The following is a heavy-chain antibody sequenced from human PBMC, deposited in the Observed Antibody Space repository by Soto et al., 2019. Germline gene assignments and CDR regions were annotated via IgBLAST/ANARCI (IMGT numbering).Heavy chain of an antibody. CDR3: ARDTGNSFDY. J-gene: IGHJ4*02. V-gene: IGHV1-18*01. CDR1: GYTFNTYF. Sequence: HVQLVQSGGELKKPGASVKVSCNTSGYTFNTYFITWVRQAPGQGLEWMGWISPHNGNTNYAEKVQGRVTMTADTITKTAYMELRNLRIADTAVYYCARDTGNSFDYWGQGTPVTVSS. CDR2: ISPHNGNT.